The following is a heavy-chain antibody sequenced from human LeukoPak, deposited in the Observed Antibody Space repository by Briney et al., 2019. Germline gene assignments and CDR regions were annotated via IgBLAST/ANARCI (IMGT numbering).Heavy chain of an antibody. CDR3: ARSIKSEYYFDY. CDR1: GFTVSSNY. D-gene: IGHD1-14*01. Sequence: PGGSLRLSCAAAGFTVSSNYMSWVRQAPGKGLEWGSVIYSGGSTHYADSVKGRFTISRDNSKNTLYLQMNSLRAEDTALYYCARSIKSEYYFDYWGQGTLVTVSS. V-gene: IGHV3-53*01. J-gene: IGHJ4*02. CDR2: IYSGGST.